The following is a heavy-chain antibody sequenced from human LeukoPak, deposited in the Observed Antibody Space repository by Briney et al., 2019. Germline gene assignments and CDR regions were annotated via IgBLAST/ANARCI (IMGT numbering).Heavy chain of an antibody. J-gene: IGHJ3*02. V-gene: IGHV4-39*07. CDR2: IYYSGST. Sequence: PSETLSLTCTVSGVSISSSSYYWGWIRQPPGKGLEWIGSIYYSGSTYYNPSLKSRVTISVDTSKNQFSLKLSSVTAADTAVYYCARIAPFRATVKRRAFDIWGQGTMVTVSS. CDR3: ARIAPFRATVKRRAFDI. CDR1: GVSISSSSYY. D-gene: IGHD4-11*01.